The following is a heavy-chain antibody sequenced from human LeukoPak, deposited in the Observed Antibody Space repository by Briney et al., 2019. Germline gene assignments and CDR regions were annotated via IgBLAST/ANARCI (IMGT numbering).Heavy chain of an antibody. CDR2: INGGNGNT. D-gene: IGHD1-1*01. CDR3: ARAVASTSGLWFDP. Sequence: GASVKVSCKASGYTFTGYYMHWVRQAPGQRLEWMGWINGGNGNTQYSENFQGRVIFTRDTSASTAYMELRSLTSADTAVFYCARAVASTSGLWFDPWGQGTLVTVSP. CDR1: GYTFTGYY. V-gene: IGHV1-3*01. J-gene: IGHJ5*02.